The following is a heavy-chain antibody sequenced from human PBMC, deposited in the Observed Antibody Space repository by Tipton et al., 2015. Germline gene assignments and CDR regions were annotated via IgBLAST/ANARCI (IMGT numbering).Heavy chain of an antibody. CDR2: IYYSGNI. V-gene: IGHV4-39*01. CDR3: ACQDYDSLTRDYQTVDS. CDR1: GGSISSSSYY. Sequence: TLSLTCTVSGGSISSSSYYWGWIHQPPGKGLEWNGSIYYSGNIYYNLSLKSRVTISVETSKNQFSLKLNSVTSADTAVYYCACQDYDSLTRDYQTVDSCGQGTLLTVSS. J-gene: IGHJ4*02. D-gene: IGHD3-9*01.